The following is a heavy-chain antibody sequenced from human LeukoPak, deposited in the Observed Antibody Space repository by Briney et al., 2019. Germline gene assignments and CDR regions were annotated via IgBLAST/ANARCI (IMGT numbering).Heavy chain of an antibody. CDR3: ARGRDGYNYYYYYYMDV. CDR1: GGSFSGYY. J-gene: IGHJ6*03. CDR2: INHSGST. Sequence: PSETLSLTCAVYGGSFSGYYWSWIRQPPGKGLEWIGEINHSGSTNYNPSLKSRVTISVDTSKNQFSLKLSSVTAADTAVYYCARGRDGYNYYYYYYMDVRGKGTTVTVSS. D-gene: IGHD5-24*01. V-gene: IGHV4-34*01.